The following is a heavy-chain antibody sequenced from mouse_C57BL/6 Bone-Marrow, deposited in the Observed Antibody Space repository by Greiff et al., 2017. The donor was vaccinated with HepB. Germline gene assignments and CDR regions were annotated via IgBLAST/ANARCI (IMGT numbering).Heavy chain of an antibody. Sequence: QVQLKQSGAELVKPGASVKLSCKASGYTFTEYTIHWVKQRSGQGLEWIGWFYPGSGSIKYNEKFKDKATLTADKSSSTVYMELSRLTSEDSAVYFCARHGNLLWLRRGYYFDYWGQGTTLTVSS. J-gene: IGHJ2*01. CDR1: GYTFTEYT. V-gene: IGHV1-62-2*01. CDR2: FYPGSGSI. CDR3: ARHGNLLWLRRGYYFDY. D-gene: IGHD2-2*01.